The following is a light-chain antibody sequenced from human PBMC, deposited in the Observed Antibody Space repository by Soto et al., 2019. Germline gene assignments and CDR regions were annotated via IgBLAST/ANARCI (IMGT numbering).Light chain of an antibody. V-gene: IGKV3-20*01. CDR2: RAY. CDR3: KQYGSSPFT. Sequence: IVWTQSPGTLSLSPVERSTLSCRASQSLSGNYLAWYQQKPGQAHRVIIYRAYIRATGISDRFSGSGSGTDFTLTISRLEPEDFAVYYCKQYGSSPFTCGKGTRLEIK. CDR1: QSLSGNY. J-gene: IGKJ5*01.